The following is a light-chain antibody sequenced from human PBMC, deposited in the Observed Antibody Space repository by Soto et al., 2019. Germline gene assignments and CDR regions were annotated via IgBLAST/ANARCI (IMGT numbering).Light chain of an antibody. V-gene: IGKV3-11*01. CDR3: QQRRNWPRT. Sequence: EIVLTQSPATLSLSPGERATLSCRASQSVSSYLAWYEQKPGQAPRLLVYDASNRATGIPARFSGSGSGTDFTLTITSLAPEDFAVYYCQQRRNWPRTFGQGTKVDMK. CDR1: QSVSSY. CDR2: DAS. J-gene: IGKJ1*01.